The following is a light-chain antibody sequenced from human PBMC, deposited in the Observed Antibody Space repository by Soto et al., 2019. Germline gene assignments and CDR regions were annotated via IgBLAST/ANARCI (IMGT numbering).Light chain of an antibody. V-gene: IGKV1-33*01. CDR1: QGIKNY. J-gene: IGKJ2*02. CDR3: QQFDSVPCT. CDR2: DAS. Sequence: IQMTQAPSSLSAAVGDRVTITCQASQGIKNYLIWYQQKPGKAPKLLIYDASSLGTGVSSRFSGSGSGTYFTLTIISLQPEDIATYYCQQFDSVPCTFGQGTKLEIK.